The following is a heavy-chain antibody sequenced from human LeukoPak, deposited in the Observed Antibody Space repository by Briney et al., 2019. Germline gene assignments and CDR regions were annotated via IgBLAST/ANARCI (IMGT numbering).Heavy chain of an antibody. V-gene: IGHV3-21*01. Sequence: GGSLRLSCAASAFTFSSYSMNWVRQAPGKGLEWVSSISSSSSYIYYADSVKGRFTISRDNAKNSLYLQMNSLRAEDTAVYYCARDWRYCSGGSCYSSYWGQGTLVTVSS. CDR3: ARDWRYCSGGSCYSSY. CDR2: ISSSSSYI. CDR1: AFTFSSYS. D-gene: IGHD2-15*01. J-gene: IGHJ4*02.